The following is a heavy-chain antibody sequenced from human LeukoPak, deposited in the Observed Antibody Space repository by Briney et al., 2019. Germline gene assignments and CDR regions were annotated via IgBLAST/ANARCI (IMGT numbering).Heavy chain of an antibody. Sequence: ASVKVSCKASGYTFTGYYMHWVRQAPGQRLEWMGWINPNSGGTNYAQKFQGRVTMTRDTSISTAYMELSRLRSDDTAVYYCATRIAAAGTLDYWGQGTLVTVSS. J-gene: IGHJ4*02. CDR1: GYTFTGYY. CDR3: ATRIAAAGTLDY. CDR2: INPNSGGT. D-gene: IGHD6-13*01. V-gene: IGHV1-2*02.